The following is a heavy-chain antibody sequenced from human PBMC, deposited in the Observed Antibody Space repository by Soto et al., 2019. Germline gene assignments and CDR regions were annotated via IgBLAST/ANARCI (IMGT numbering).Heavy chain of an antibody. D-gene: IGHD3-10*01. CDR1: GFTFSSYA. Sequence: GGSLRLSCAASGFTFSSYAMSWVRQAPGKGLEWVSAISGSGGSTYYADSVKGRFTISRDNSKNTLYLQMNSLRAEDTAVYYCAKQITMVRGVIITPDDYWGQGTLDTVSS. CDR2: ISGSGGST. CDR3: AKQITMVRGVIITPDDY. V-gene: IGHV3-23*01. J-gene: IGHJ4*02.